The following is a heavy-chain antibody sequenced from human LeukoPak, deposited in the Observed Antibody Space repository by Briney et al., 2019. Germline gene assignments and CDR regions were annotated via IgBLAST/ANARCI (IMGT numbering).Heavy chain of an antibody. CDR3: AKDRRYSSSWYQDY. J-gene: IGHJ4*02. Sequence: GGSLRLSCAASGFTVSSHYVTWVRQAPGKGLEWVSVIYSGVRADYADSVKGRFTISRDNSKNTVYLQMNSLRAEDTAVYYCAKDRRYSSSWYQDYWGQGTLVTVSS. CDR1: GFTVSSHY. D-gene: IGHD6-13*01. CDR2: IYSGVRA. V-gene: IGHV3-53*05.